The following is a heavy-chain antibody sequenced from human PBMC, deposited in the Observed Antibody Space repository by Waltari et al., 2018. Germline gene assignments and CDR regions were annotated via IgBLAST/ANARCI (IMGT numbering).Heavy chain of an antibody. CDR3: ARGGGGDWEWFDP. CDR2: IYYTGST. CDR1: GGYIRGFY. Sequence: QVQLQEAGPSLLKPAETLSPICPVSGGYIRGFYWSWVRQPPGKGLDWIGYIYYTGSTNFNTSLKSRVTMSVDTSKNQFSLKLSSVTAADTAFYYCARGGGGDWEWFDPWGQGTLVTVSS. V-gene: IGHV4-59*01. J-gene: IGHJ5*02. D-gene: IGHD2-21*02.